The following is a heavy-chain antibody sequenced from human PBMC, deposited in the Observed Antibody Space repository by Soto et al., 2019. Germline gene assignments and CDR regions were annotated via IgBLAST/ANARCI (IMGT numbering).Heavy chain of an antibody. D-gene: IGHD3-3*01. V-gene: IGHV4-31*03. CDR3: ARGALTPGGYYMY. CDR2: IYYSGST. J-gene: IGHJ4*02. CDR1: GGSISSGGYY. Sequence: ASETLSLTCTVSGGSISSGGYYWSWIRQHPGKGLEWIGYIYYSGSTYYNPSLKSRVTISVDTSKNQFSLKLSSVTAADTAVYYCARGALTPGGYYMYWGQGTLVTVSS.